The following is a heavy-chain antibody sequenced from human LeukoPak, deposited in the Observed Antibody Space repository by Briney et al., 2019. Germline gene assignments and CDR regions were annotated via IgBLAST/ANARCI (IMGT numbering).Heavy chain of an antibody. CDR1: GGTPCSYT. CDR3: VRGDNNRYFDY. D-gene: IGHD1-14*01. Sequence: SVKISCKAFGGTPCSYTISWVRHAPGHGLEWRGKIIPILGIANYAQKFQGRVTITADTSTSTAYMELSSLRSVDTAVYSCVRGDNNRYFDYWGQGTLVTVSS. CDR2: IIPILGIA. V-gene: IGHV1-69*02. J-gene: IGHJ4*02.